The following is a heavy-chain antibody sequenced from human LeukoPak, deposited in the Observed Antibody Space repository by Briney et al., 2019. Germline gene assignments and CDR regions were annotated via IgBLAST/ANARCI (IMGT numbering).Heavy chain of an antibody. CDR3: AKDMVPYYDILTGYWYYGMDV. CDR2: ITWNSGSL. D-gene: IGHD3-9*01. Sequence: GGSLRLSCAASGFTFDDYAMHWVRQAPGKGLEWVAVITWNSGSLGYADSVKGRFTISRDNAKNSLYLQMNSLRAADTALYYCAKDMVPYYDILTGYWYYGMDVWGQGTTVTVSS. V-gene: IGHV3-9*01. CDR1: GFTFDDYA. J-gene: IGHJ6*02.